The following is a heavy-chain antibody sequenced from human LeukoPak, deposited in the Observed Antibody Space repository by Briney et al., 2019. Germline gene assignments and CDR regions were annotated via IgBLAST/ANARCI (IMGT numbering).Heavy chain of an antibody. D-gene: IGHD3-10*01. CDR2: ISPSGDIT. CDR3: AKDGGVWFGESNDY. J-gene: IGHJ4*02. V-gene: IGHV3-23*01. Sequence: PGGSLRLSCAASGFTFSNHGMNWVRQAPGKGLEWVSGISPSGDITYYADSVKGRFTISRDNFKNTLYLQMNSLRVEDTALYYCAKDGGVWFGESNDYWGQGTLVTVSS. CDR1: GFTFSNHG.